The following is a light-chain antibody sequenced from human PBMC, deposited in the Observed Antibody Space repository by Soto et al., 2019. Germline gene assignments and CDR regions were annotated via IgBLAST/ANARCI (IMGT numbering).Light chain of an antibody. J-gene: IGKJ2*01. CDR3: QQYDSYPYT. Sequence: DIQMTQSPPSLSASIGDRVTITCRASQDIKNYLVWFQQKPGKAPTSLIYAASSLQSGVPSRFSGNGSGTDFTLTISSLQPEDFASYYCQQYDSYPYTFGQGTKLEIK. CDR2: AAS. V-gene: IGKV1-16*01. CDR1: QDIKNY.